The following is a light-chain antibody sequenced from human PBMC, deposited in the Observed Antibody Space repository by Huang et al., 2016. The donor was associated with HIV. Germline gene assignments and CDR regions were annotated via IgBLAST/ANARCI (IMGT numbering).Light chain of an antibody. J-gene: IGKJ1*01. Sequence: DIVMTQSPDSLAVSLGERSTINCKSSQRILYNSDKKNYLAWYQQKPGHPPKLLIYWASTRESGFPARFSVSGSGTDFTLTISSLQAGDVAVYYCQQYYGSPPTFGQGTKVEIK. CDR3: QQYYGSPPT. V-gene: IGKV4-1*01. CDR1: QRILYNSDKKNY. CDR2: WAS.